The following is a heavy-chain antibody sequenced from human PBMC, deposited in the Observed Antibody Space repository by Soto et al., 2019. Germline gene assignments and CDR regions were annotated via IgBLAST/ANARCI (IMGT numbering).Heavy chain of an antibody. CDR1: GYTFTSYG. CDR3: AREYCGGDCHRDHYYYSGMDV. D-gene: IGHD2-21*02. Sequence: ASVKVSCKASGYTFTSYGISWVRQAPGRGLEWMGWISAYNGNTNYAQKLQGRVTMTTDTSTSTAYMELRSLRSDDTAVYYCAREYCGGDCHRDHYYYSGMDVWGQGTTVTVSS. V-gene: IGHV1-18*01. J-gene: IGHJ6*02. CDR2: ISAYNGNT.